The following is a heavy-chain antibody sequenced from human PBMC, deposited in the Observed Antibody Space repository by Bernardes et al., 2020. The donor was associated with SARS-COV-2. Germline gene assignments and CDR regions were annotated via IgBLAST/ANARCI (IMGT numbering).Heavy chain of an antibody. J-gene: IGHJ4*02. CDR1: GFTFSGEA. Sequence: GGSLRLSCVASGFTFSGEAMTWVRQAPGKGLEWISEIDRSGGSTRYADSVKGRFTISRDNSKNTLYLQMNSLTAEDTAVYYCVKDPNWGSAHWGQGTQVTVSS. D-gene: IGHD3-16*01. CDR2: IDRSGGST. V-gene: IGHV3-23*05. CDR3: VKDPNWGSAH.